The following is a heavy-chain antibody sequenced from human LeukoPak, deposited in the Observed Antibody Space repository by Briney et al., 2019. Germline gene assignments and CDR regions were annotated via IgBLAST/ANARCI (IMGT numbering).Heavy chain of an antibody. CDR1: GGSISSGSYY. CDR3: ARYYYDSSGDYGMDV. J-gene: IGHJ6*02. D-gene: IGHD3-22*01. V-gene: IGHV4-61*02. CDR2: IYTSGST. Sequence: PSQTLSLTCTVSGGSISSGSYYWRWIRQPAGKGLEWIGRIYTSGSTNYNPSLKSRVTISVDTSKNQFSLKLSSVTAADTAVYYCARYYYDSSGDYGMDVWGQGTTVTVSS.